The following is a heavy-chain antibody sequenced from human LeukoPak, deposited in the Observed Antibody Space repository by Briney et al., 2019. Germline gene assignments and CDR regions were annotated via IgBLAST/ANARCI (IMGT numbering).Heavy chain of an antibody. CDR2: MYHGGST. D-gene: IGHD1-26*01. J-gene: IGHJ4*02. V-gene: IGHV4-30-2*01. CDR3: ARSATYSQTPFDY. CDR1: GASISSGGYS. Sequence: SETLSLTCAVSGASISSGGYSWSWIRQPPGKGLEWIGYMYHGGSTYYNPSLKSRVTISVDTSKKQFFLKVSSVTAADTAVYYCARSATYSQTPFDYWGQGTLVTVSS.